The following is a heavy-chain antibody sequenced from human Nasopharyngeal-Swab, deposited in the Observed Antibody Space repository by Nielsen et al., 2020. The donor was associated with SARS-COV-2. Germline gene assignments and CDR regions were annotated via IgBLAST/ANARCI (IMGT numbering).Heavy chain of an antibody. D-gene: IGHD3-16*02. CDR3: ARSITFGGVIAERHFDY. V-gene: IGHV3-21*01. Sequence: WIHQPPGKGLEWVSSISSSSSYIYYADSVKGRFTISRDNARNSLYLQMNSLRAEDTAVYYCARSITFGGVIAERHFDYWGQGTLVTVSS. CDR2: ISSSSSYI. J-gene: IGHJ4*02.